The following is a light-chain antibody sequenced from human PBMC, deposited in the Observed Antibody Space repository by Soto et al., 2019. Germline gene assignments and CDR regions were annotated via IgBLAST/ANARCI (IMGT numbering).Light chain of an antibody. V-gene: IGLV2-14*01. CDR2: EVS. CDR1: SSDVGGYNY. CDR3: SSYTSSSTLV. Sequence: QSALPQPASVSGSPGQSITISCTGTSSDVGGYNYVSWYQHHPGKAPKLMIYEVSNRPSGVSNRFSGSKSGNTASLTISGLQAEDEADYYCSSYTSSSTLVFGGGTKVTVL. J-gene: IGLJ2*01.